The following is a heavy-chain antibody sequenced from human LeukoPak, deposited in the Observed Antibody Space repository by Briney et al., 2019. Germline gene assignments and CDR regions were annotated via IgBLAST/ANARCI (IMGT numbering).Heavy chain of an antibody. J-gene: IGHJ1*01. V-gene: IGHV3-74*01. Sequence: GGSLRLSCEASGLTFSNSWMPWVRQAPGKGLVWVSRINNEGTTISYADSVKGRFTISRDNAKNTLYLQMNSLRAEDTAVYYCARVSGLGMNEYYQHWGQGTLVTVAS. D-gene: IGHD3-10*01. CDR1: GLTFSNSW. CDR2: INNEGTTI. CDR3: ARVSGLGMNEYYQH.